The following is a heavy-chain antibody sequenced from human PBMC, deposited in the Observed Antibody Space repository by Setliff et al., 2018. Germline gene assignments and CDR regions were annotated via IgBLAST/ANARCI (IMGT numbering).Heavy chain of an antibody. Sequence: SETLSLTCAVYGGSFSGYYWSWIRQPPGKGLEWIGEINHSGSTNYNPSLKSRVTISVDTSKNQFSLKLSSVTAADAAVYYCARKKTVYWYYGMDVWGQGTTVTVSS. CDR2: INHSGST. J-gene: IGHJ6*02. V-gene: IGHV4-34*01. CDR3: ARKKTVYWYYGMDV. D-gene: IGHD2-15*01. CDR1: GGSFSGYY.